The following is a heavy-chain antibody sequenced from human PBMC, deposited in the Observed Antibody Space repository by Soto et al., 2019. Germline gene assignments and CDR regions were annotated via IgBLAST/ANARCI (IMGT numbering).Heavy chain of an antibody. D-gene: IGHD3-22*01. J-gene: IGHJ6*02. V-gene: IGHV1-69*04. Sequence: ASVKVSCKASGGTFSSYTISWVRQAPGQGLEWMGRIIPILGIANYAQKFQGRVTITADKSTSTAYMELSSLRSEDTAVYYCARESSKDYDSSGYPFYYYYGMDVWGQGTTVTVSS. CDR3: ARESSKDYDSSGYPFYYYYGMDV. CDR2: IIPILGIA. CDR1: GGTFSSYT.